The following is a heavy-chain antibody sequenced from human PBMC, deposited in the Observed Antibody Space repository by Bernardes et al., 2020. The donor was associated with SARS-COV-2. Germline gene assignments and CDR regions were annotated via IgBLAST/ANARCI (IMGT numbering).Heavy chain of an antibody. V-gene: IGHV3-74*01. CDR2: IETAASST. CDR3: VRDGLGDRVAHYGMDV. D-gene: IGHD3-16*01. Sequence: GGSLRLPCAASAFTFSDYWMHWVRQALVKGLLWVSRIETAASSTSYPDSVRGRFTITRDNAANMLSLQMTSLRAEDTATYYCVRDGLGDRVAHYGMDVWGQGTTVTVSS. J-gene: IGHJ6*02. CDR1: AFTFSDYW.